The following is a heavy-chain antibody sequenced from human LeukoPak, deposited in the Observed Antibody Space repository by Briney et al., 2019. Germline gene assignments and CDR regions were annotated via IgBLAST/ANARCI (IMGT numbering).Heavy chain of an antibody. V-gene: IGHV4-59*04. J-gene: IGHJ3*02. CDR2: IYYSGST. CDR3: GGHLRYPESANADAFEI. Sequence: PSETLSLTCTVSGGSISSYYWGWIRQPPGRGLEWIGYIYYSGSTYLNTSLKGGVPISVDTSRDQFSLRLSAVTVPEPAGYTWGGHLRYPESANADAFEIWRQGTMVTVSS. CDR1: GGSISSYY. D-gene: IGHD3-16*01.